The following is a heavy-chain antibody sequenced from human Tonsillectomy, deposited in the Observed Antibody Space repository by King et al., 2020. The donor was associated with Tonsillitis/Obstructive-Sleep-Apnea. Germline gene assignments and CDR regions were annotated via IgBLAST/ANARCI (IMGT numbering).Heavy chain of an antibody. Sequence: VQLQESGPGLVKPSETLSLTCTVSGASISSYYWSWVRPPPGKGLEWIGYIYYSGSTNYSPSLKSRVTISVDTSKNQFSLNLSSVTAADTAVYYCATGGELFLFDYWGQGSLVTVSS. CDR2: IYYSGST. V-gene: IGHV4-59*08. J-gene: IGHJ4*02. CDR3: ATGGELFLFDY. CDR1: GASISSYY. D-gene: IGHD1-7*01.